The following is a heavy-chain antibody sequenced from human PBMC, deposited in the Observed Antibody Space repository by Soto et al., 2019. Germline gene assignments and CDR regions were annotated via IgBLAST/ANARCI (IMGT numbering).Heavy chain of an antibody. CDR1: GFTFSDYA. CDR3: AKGGRQWLVTSNFNY. Sequence: VQLVESGGGVVQPGRSLRLSCAASGFTFSDYAMHWVRQAPGKGLEWVSVVSHDGRNTHYADSVKGRFTISSDRSKNTVSLEMTSLRAEDTAVYYCAKGGRQWLVTSNFNYWGQGALVTVSS. CDR2: VSHDGRNT. J-gene: IGHJ4*02. V-gene: IGHV3-30*18. D-gene: IGHD6-19*01.